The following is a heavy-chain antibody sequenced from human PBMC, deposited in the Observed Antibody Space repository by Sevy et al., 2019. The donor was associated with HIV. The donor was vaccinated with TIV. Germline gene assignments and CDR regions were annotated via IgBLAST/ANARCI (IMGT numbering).Heavy chain of an antibody. D-gene: IGHD2-15*01. CDR3: ARLPYCSGNTCYSLNY. CDR1: GYTFTDYY. CDR2: INANSGDT. V-gene: IGHV1-2*02. Sequence: ASVKVSCKASGYTFTDYYLHWVRQAPGQGLEWMGWINANSGDTNYAQKFQGKVTMTRDTSISTAYMELSRLRSDDTAVYYFARLPYCSGNTCYSLNYWGQGTLVTVSS. J-gene: IGHJ4*02.